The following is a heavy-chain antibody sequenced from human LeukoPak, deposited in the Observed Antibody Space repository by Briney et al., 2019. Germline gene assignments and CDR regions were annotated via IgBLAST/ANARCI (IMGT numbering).Heavy chain of an antibody. V-gene: IGHV3-21*01. Sequence: RGGSLRLSCAASGFTLSSYSMNWVRQAPGKGLEWVSSISSSSSYIYYADSVKGRFTISRDNAKNSLYLQMNSLRAEDTAVYYCARGKNEFTIFGVVTHDDAFDIWGQGTMVTVSS. CDR3: ARGKNEFTIFGVVTHDDAFDI. J-gene: IGHJ3*02. CDR1: GFTLSSYS. CDR2: ISSSSSYI. D-gene: IGHD3-3*01.